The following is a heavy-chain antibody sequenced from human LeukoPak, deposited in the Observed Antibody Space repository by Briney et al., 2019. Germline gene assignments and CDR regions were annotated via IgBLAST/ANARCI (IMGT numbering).Heavy chain of an antibody. V-gene: IGHV4-4*09. J-gene: IGHJ4*02. Sequence: GSLRLSCAASGFTFSDYGMHWARLAPGKGLEWMGHIHTSGASRYYPSLESRLTLSIDTSRNHLSLKLTSVTAADTAVYFCARLGSYHDFWGQGALVTVSS. CDR1: GFTFSDYG. CDR2: IHTSGAS. CDR3: ARLGSYHDF. D-gene: IGHD1-26*01.